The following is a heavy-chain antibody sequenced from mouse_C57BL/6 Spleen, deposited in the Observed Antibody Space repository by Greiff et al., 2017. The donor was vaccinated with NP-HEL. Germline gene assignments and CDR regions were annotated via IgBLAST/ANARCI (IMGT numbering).Heavy chain of an antibody. CDR3: ARDHLYSSSHYYAMDY. Sequence: EVQLVESGGGLVKPGGSLKLSCAASGFTFSSYAMSWVRQTPEKRLEWVATISDGGSYTYYPDNVKGRFTISRDNAKNNLYLQMSHLKSEDTAMYYCARDHLYSSSHYYAMDYRSQGPSVTVSS. V-gene: IGHV5-4*01. CDR1: GFTFSSYA. J-gene: IGHJ4*01. D-gene: IGHD1-1*01. CDR2: ISDGGSYT.